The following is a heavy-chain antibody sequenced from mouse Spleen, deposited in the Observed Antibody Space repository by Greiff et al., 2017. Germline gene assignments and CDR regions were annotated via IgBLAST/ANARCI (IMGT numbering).Heavy chain of an antibody. J-gene: IGHJ2*01. CDR2: IHPNSGST. Sequence: QVQLKQPGAELVKPGASVKLSCKASGYTFTSYWMHWVKQRPGQGLEWIGMIHPNSGSTNYNEKFKSKATLTVDKSSSTAYMQLSSLTSEDSAVYYCAREGLGLDYWGQGTTLTVSS. D-gene: IGHD4-1*01. CDR3: AREGLGLDY. V-gene: IGHV1-64*01. CDR1: GYTFTSYW.